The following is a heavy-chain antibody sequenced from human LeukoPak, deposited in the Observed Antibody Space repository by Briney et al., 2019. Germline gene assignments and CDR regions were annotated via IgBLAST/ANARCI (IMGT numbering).Heavy chain of an antibody. D-gene: IGHD3-10*01. V-gene: IGHV3-21*01. J-gene: IGHJ4*02. CDR2: ISGSSSYI. Sequence: PGGSLRLSCAASGFTFSSYSVNWVRQAPGKGLEWVSSISGSSSYIYYADSVKGRFTISRDNAKNSLYLQMNSLRAEDTAVYYCGRGLDGSGSYYDSPLDYWGQGTLVTVSS. CDR1: GFTFSSYS. CDR3: GRGLDGSGSYYDSPLDY.